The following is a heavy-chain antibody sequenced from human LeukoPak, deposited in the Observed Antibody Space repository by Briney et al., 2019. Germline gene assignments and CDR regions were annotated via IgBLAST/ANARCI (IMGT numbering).Heavy chain of an antibody. CDR3: ARSVWFGETGYYYYYMDV. D-gene: IGHD3-10*01. CDR2: IHYSGST. J-gene: IGHJ6*03. V-gene: IGHV4-59*08. CDR1: GGSISSYY. Sequence: SSETLSLTCSVSGGSISSYYWSWIRQPPEKGLEWIGYIHYSGSTSYNPSLKSRFTISVDTSKNQFSLKLSSVTAADTAVYYCARSVWFGETGYYYYYMDVWGKGTTVTISS.